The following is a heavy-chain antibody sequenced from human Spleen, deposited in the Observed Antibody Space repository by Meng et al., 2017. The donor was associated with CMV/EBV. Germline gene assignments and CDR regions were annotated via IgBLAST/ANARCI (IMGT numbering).Heavy chain of an antibody. Sequence: GESLKISCATSGFTFTSYGVHWVRQAPGKGLGWVSFIQYDGNKKYDADSVKGRFSISRDNSNNTVYLQMNSLRVEDTAVYFCAKDRVRTAVTPRYYALGVWGQGTTVTVSS. V-gene: IGHV3-30*02. CDR2: IQYDGNKK. CDR3: AKDRVRTAVTPRYYALGV. CDR1: GFTFTSYG. J-gene: IGHJ6*02. D-gene: IGHD4-11*01.